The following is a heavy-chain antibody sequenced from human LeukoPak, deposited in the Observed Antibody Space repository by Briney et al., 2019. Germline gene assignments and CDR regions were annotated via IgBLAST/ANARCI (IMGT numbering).Heavy chain of an antibody. CDR3: ARGGRSIPGV. D-gene: IGHD1-26*01. CDR1: GYTLTELS. CDR2: IIPILGIA. J-gene: IGHJ4*02. V-gene: IGHV1-69*04. Sequence: ASVKVSCKVSGYTLTELSMHWVRQAPGQGLEWMGRIIPILGIANYAQKFQGRVTITADKSTSTAYMELSSLRSEDTAVYYCARGGRSIPGVWGQGTLVTVSS.